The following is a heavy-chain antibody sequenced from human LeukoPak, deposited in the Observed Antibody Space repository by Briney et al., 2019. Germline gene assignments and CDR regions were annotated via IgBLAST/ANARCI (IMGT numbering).Heavy chain of an antibody. CDR2: IYSGGST. CDR1: EFSVGSNY. Sequence: GGSLRLSCAASEFSVGSNYMSWVRQAPGKGLEWVSLIYSGGSTNYADPVKGRFTISRDSSKNTLYLQTNSLRAEDTAVYYCARGPSGYHNIGGQGTLVTVSS. CDR3: ARGPSGYHNI. J-gene: IGHJ4*02. D-gene: IGHD5-12*01. V-gene: IGHV3-66*01.